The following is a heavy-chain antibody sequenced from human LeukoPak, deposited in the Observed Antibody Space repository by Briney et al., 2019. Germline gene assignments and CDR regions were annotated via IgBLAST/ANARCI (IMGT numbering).Heavy chain of an antibody. D-gene: IGHD1-26*01. J-gene: IGHJ4*02. CDR2: INPSGGIT. V-gene: IGHV1-46*01. CDR1: GYTFSGYY. CDR3: ARGGAVGATDY. Sequence: GASVKVSCKASGYTFSGYYIHWVRQAPGQGLEWMGRINPSGGITAYSRKFQGRVTMTRDTSISTGYMELSRLTSDDTAVYYCARGGAVGATDYWGQGTLVTVSS.